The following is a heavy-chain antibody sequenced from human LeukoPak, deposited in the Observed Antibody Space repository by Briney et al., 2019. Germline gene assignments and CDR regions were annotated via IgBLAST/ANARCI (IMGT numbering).Heavy chain of an antibody. D-gene: IGHD3-22*01. V-gene: IGHV3-33*07. CDR2: IWHDGSNK. J-gene: IGHJ4*02. Sequence: GRSLRLSCAASGFTFSNYGMYWVRQAPGKGLQWVAIIWHDGSNKYYADSVKGRFTISRDNAKNSLYLQMNSLRAEDTAVYYCARMNYDSSGYYYLGYWGQGTLVTVSS. CDR1: GFTFSNYG. CDR3: ARMNYDSSGYYYLGY.